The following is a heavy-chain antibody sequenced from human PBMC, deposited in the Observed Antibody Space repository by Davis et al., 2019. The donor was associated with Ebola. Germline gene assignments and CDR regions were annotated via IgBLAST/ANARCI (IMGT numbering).Heavy chain of an antibody. J-gene: IGHJ2*01. CDR1: GFTFDTHN. CDR3: VRDPALVVTGGGWFFGL. V-gene: IGHV3-48*04. CDR2: ISSSSSTI. Sequence: GESLKISCAASGFTFDTHNINWVRQAPGKGLEWVSHISSSSSTIYYADSVKGRFTVSRDNAKNSLYLQMNSLRAEDTAVYYCVRDPALVVTGGGWFFGLWGRGTLVTVSS. D-gene: IGHD2-21*02.